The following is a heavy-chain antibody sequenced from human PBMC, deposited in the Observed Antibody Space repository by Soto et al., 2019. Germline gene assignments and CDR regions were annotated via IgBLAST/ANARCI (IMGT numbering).Heavy chain of an antibody. V-gene: IGHV4-61*01. CDR2: IYYSGST. CDR1: GSSVSSGSYY. D-gene: IGHD1-26*01. Sequence: SETLSLTCTVSGSSVSSGSYYWSWIRQPPGKGLEWIGYIYYSGSTNYNPSLKSRVTISVDTSKNQFSLKLSSVTAADTAVYYCARGLVGATDPWGQGTLVTVS. CDR3: ARGLVGATDP. J-gene: IGHJ5*02.